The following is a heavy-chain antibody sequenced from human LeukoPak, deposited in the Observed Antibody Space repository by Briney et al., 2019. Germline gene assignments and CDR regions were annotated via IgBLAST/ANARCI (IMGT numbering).Heavy chain of an antibody. J-gene: IGHJ4*02. V-gene: IGHV3-23*01. CDR3: ARGRYYLDS. CDR2: TSDRGDYT. Sequence: GGSLRLSCAASGFTFTSYSMSWVRQAPGKGLEWVSGTSDRGDYTYYADSVKGRFTSSRDNSKNTLYLQMNSLRAEDTAVYYCARGRYYLDSWGQGTLVTVSS. CDR1: GFTFTSYS. D-gene: IGHD4-17*01.